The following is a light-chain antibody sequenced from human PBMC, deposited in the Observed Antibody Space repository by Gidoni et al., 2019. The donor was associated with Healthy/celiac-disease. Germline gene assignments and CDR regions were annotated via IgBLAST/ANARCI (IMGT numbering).Light chain of an antibody. CDR1: QSVSSY. CDR2: DAS. V-gene: IGKV3-11*01. Sequence: RASQSVSSYLSWYQQKPGQAPRLLIYDASSGSGTDFTRTISSLEPEDFAVDYCQQRSNWTPYTFGQGTKLESK. CDR3: QQRSNWTPYT. J-gene: IGKJ2*01.